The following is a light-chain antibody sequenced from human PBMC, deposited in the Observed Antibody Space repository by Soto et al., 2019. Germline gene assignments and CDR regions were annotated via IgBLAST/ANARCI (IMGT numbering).Light chain of an antibody. V-gene: IGKV3D-20*02. J-gene: IGKJ1*01. CDR3: QQHINLPLT. Sequence: EIVLTQSPGTLTLSPGESAALSCRASQTISNNYLVWYRQKPGQAPRLLIYAVSSRAAGIPDRFSGSGSGTDFALTIARLEPEDSAVYYCQQHINLPLTFGQGTRVGI. CDR2: AVS. CDR1: QTISNNY.